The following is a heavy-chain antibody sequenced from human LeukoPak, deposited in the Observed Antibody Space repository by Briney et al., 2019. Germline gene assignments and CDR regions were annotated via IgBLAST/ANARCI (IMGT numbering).Heavy chain of an antibody. V-gene: IGHV3-9*01. CDR3: TKWSTSGSYYTE. CDR1: GFTFGDFV. CDR2: ISWTGDKV. J-gene: IGHJ4*02. D-gene: IGHD3-10*01. Sequence: GGSLRLSCVTSGFTFGDFVMHWVRQAPGKGLECVSTISWTGDKVAYAGSVKGRFTISRDNARNSLSLQMNSLRAEDTAVYYCTKWSTSGSYYTEWGQGTLVIVSS.